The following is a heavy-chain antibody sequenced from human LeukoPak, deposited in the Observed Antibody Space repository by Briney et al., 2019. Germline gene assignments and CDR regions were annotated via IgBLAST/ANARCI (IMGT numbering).Heavy chain of an antibody. D-gene: IGHD6-19*01. V-gene: IGHV3-48*01. CDR2: ISSSSSTI. Sequence: GGSLRLSCAASGFTFSSYSMNWVRQAPGKGLEWVSYISSSSSTIYYADSVKGRFTISRDNAKNSLYLQMNSLRAEDTAVYYCARGVAVAGIPYYYYYMDVWGKGTTVTVSS. J-gene: IGHJ6*03. CDR3: ARGVAVAGIPYYYYYMDV. CDR1: GFTFSSYS.